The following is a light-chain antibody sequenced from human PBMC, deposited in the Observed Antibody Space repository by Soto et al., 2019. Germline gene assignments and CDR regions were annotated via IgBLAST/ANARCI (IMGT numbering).Light chain of an antibody. CDR3: QQYDDLLLLT. CDR2: GAS. V-gene: IGKV3D-15*01. J-gene: IGKJ4*01. Sequence: LSADTVAVSQGEVATLSCWASQSVTSNLAWYQQKRGQAPRLLIFGASYRATGIPARFSGSGSGTEFNLTISSLQSEDFAVYFCQQYDDLLLLT. CDR1: QSVTSN.